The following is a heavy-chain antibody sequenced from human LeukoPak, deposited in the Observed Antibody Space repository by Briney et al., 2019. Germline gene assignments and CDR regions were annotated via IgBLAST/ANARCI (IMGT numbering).Heavy chain of an antibody. CDR1: GFTFSSYS. CDR2: ISSSSSYI. J-gene: IGHJ6*02. CDR3: AKDSRWVAAGQSYYGMDV. Sequence: GGSLRLSCAASGFTFSSYSMNWVRQAPGKGLEWVSSISSSSSYIYYADSVKGRFTISRDNAKNSLYLQMNSLRAEDTAVYYCAKDSRWVAAGQSYYGMDVWGQGTTVTVSS. D-gene: IGHD6-13*01. V-gene: IGHV3-21*04.